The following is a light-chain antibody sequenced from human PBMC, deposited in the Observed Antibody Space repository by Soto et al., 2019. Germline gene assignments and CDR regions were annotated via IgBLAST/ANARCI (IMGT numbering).Light chain of an antibody. CDR3: QQYGSSPPIT. CDR2: AAS. J-gene: IGKJ5*01. V-gene: IGKV1-5*01. Sequence: DIQMTQSPSTLSASVGDRVTITCRASQSISNWLAWYQQKPGKAPNLLIYAASSLQSGVPSRFSGSGSGTEFTLTISRLEPEDFAVYYCQQYGSSPPITFGQGTRLEIK. CDR1: QSISNW.